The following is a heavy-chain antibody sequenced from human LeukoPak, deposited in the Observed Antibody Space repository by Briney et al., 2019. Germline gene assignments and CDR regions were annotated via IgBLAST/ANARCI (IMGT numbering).Heavy chain of an antibody. CDR2: ISSSSSYI. V-gene: IGHV3-21*01. CDR1: GFAFSSYS. CDR3: ARMAPYGDYIDY. Sequence: GGSLSLSCAASGFAFSSYSMNWVRQAPGKGLEWVSSISSSSSYIYYADSVKGRFTISRDNAKNSLYLQMNSLRAEDTAVYYCARMAPYGDYIDYWGQGTLVTVSS. D-gene: IGHD4-17*01. J-gene: IGHJ4*02.